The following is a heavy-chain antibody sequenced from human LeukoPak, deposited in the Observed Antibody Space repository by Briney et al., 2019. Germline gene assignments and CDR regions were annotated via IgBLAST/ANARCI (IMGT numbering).Heavy chain of an antibody. CDR1: GGSISSSSYY. D-gene: IGHD1-1*01. J-gene: IGHJ6*03. V-gene: IGHV4-39*07. CDR3: ARSLAGTYYYYYSYMDV. Sequence: SETLSLTCTVSGGSISSSSYYSGWIRQPPGKGLEWIGSIYYSGSTYYNPSLKSRVTISVDTSKNQFSLKLSSVTAADTAVYYCARSLAGTYYYYYSYMDVWGKGTTVTVSS. CDR2: IYYSGST.